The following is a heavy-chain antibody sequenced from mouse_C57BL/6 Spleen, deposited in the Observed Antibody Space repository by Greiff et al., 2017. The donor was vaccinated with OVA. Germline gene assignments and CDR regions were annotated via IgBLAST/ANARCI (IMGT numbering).Heavy chain of an antibody. CDR1: GYAFSSYW. V-gene: IGHV1-80*01. J-gene: IGHJ2*01. CDR2: IYPGDGDT. Sequence: QVHVKQSGAELVKPGASVKISCKASGYAFSSYWMNWVKQRPGKGLEWIGQIYPGDGDTNYNGKFKGKATLTADKSSSTAYMQLSSLTSEDSAVYFCARDYGSPYYFDYWGQGTTLTVSS. D-gene: IGHD1-1*01. CDR3: ARDYGSPYYFDY.